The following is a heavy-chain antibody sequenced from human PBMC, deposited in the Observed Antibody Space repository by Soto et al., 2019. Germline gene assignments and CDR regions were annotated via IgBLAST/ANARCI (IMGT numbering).Heavy chain of an antibody. CDR3: AHRPTVTSGMDV. CDR1: GFSLSTSGVG. CDR2: IYWDDDK. Sequence: QITLKESGPTLVKPTQTLTLTCTFSGFSLSTSGVGVGWIRQPPGKALEWLALIYWDDDKGYSPSLKSRLSITKDTSKNQVVLTMTNMDPVDTATYFCAHRPTVTSGMDVWGQGTTVTVSS. J-gene: IGHJ6*02. D-gene: IGHD4-17*01. V-gene: IGHV2-5*02.